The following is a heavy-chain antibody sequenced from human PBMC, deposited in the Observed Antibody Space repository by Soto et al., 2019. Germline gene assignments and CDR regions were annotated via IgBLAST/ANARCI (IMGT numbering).Heavy chain of an antibody. V-gene: IGHV1-3*01. D-gene: IGHD3-10*01. CDR1: GYTFTSYA. CDR2: INAGNGNT. Sequence: QVQLVQSGAEVKKPGASVKVSCEASGYTFTSYAIHWVRQAPGQRIEWMGWINAGNGNTEYSQNFQGRVTLTRDTSANTVYMELSSLRSEDTAVYYCATDKESYYGVGTFDNWGQGTLVTVSS. CDR3: ATDKESYYGVGTFDN. J-gene: IGHJ4*02.